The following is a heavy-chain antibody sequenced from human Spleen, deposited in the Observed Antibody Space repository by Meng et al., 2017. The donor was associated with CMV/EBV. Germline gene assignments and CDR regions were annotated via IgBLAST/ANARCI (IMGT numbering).Heavy chain of an antibody. CDR1: GYTFTDYL. D-gene: IGHD2/OR15-2a*01. V-gene: IGHV1-18*01. CDR3: ARPKGLSRNPEYYFEQ. Sequence: ASVKVSCKASGYTFTDYLVSWVRQAPGQGLGWMGWITTYNVNTVYAQRFQGRVTMTADKVTTTAYMELSSLTSDDTAVYYCARPKGLSRNPEYYFEQGGQGTLVTVSS. CDR2: ITTYNVNT. J-gene: IGHJ4*02.